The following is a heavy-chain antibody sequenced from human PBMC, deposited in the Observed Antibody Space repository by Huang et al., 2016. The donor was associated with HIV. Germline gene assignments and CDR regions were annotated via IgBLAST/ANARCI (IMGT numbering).Heavy chain of an antibody. J-gene: IGHJ4*02. D-gene: IGHD3-22*01. CDR3: AHGAYDTSGYFFRLRFDD. V-gene: IGHV2-5*02. CDR2: IYWDDDK. CDR1: GFSLSTGEVG. Sequence: QITLKESGPTLVQPTQTLTLTCSFSGFSLSTGEVGVGWIRQPPGKALEWLALIYWDDDKRYSPSLKSRLTITKDTSKKQVVLTMTNMDPVDTATYYCAHGAYDTSGYFFRLRFDDWGQGTLVTVSS.